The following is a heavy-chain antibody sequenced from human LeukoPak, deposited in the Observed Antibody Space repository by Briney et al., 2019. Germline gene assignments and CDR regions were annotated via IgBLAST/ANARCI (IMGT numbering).Heavy chain of an antibody. D-gene: IGHD3-22*01. J-gene: IGHJ6*02. CDR2: IYSGGST. CDR1: GFTVSSNY. Sequence: GGSLRLSCAAPGFTVSSNYMSWVRQAPGKGLEWVSVIYSGGSTYYADSVEGRFTISRDNSKNTLYLQMNSLRAEDTAVYYCARDKGQWLLPTGNHYYYYGMDVWGQGTTVTVSS. V-gene: IGHV3-66*01. CDR3: ARDKGQWLLPTGNHYYYYGMDV.